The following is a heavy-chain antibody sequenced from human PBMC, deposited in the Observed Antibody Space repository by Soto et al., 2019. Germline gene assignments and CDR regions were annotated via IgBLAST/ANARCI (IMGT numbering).Heavy chain of an antibody. CDR1: GSIFIGYG. D-gene: IGHD2-15*01. CDR3: ARDDVHCSGGRCYGVPMDV. Sequence: PGGSLRLSCVVPGSIFIGYGMHWVRQAPGKGLEWVAVIWHDGSEIYYADSVKGRFTISRDNSKNTLYLQMNSLRAEDTAVYYCARDDVHCSGGRCYGVPMDVWGKGTTVTVSS. J-gene: IGHJ6*03. V-gene: IGHV3-33*01. CDR2: IWHDGSEI.